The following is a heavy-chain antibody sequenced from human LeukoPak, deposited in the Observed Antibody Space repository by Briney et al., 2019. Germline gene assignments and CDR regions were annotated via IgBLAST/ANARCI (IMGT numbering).Heavy chain of an antibody. J-gene: IGHJ4*02. CDR2: INPSGGST. D-gene: IGHD5-18*01. CDR1: GYTFTNYY. Sequence: GASVKVSCKASGYTFTNYYMHWVRQAPGQGLEWMGIINPSGGSTSYAQKFQGRVTMTRDTSTSTVYMELSSLRSEDTAVYYCARDDSSSGYSYGYRLDYWGQGTLVTVSS. CDR3: ARDDSSSGYSYGYRLDY. V-gene: IGHV1-46*01.